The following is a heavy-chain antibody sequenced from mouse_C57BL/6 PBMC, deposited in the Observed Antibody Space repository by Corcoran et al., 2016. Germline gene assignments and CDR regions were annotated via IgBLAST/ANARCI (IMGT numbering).Heavy chain of an antibody. CDR2: IYPGSGNT. CDR3: ARTGTVAY. J-gene: IGHJ3*01. CDR1: GYTFTSYW. D-gene: IGHD4-1*01. V-gene: IGHV1-55*01. Sequence: QVQLQQPGAELVKPGASVKMSCKASGYTFTSYWITWVKQGPGQGVVWIGDIYPGSGNTNYNEKFKSKATLTVDTSSSTAYMQLSSLTSEDSAVYYCARTGTVAYGGQGTLVTVSA.